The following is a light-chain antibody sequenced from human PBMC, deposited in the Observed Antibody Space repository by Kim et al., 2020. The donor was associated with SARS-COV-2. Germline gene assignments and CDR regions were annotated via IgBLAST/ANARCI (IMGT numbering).Light chain of an antibody. CDR3: QSYDSSNWV. CDR1: SGSIARNY. Sequence: GKTVTISCTASSGSIARNYVQWYQQRPGRAPTTVIYEDNQRPSGVPDRFSGSIDSSSNSASLTISGLKTEDEADYYCQSYDSSNWVFGGGTQLTVL. V-gene: IGLV6-57*02. CDR2: EDN. J-gene: IGLJ3*02.